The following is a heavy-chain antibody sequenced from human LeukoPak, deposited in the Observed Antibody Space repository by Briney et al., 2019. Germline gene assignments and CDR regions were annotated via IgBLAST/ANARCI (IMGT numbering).Heavy chain of an antibody. CDR1: GFTFSSYS. CDR3: ARVTVPPNAFDI. D-gene: IGHD4-17*01. V-gene: IGHV3-21*01. Sequence: TGGSLRLSCAASGFTFSSYSMNWVRQAPGKGLEWVSSISSSSSYIYYADSVKGRFTISRDNAKNSLYLQMNSLRAEGTAVYYCARVTVPPNAFDIWGQGTMVTVSS. J-gene: IGHJ3*02. CDR2: ISSSSSYI.